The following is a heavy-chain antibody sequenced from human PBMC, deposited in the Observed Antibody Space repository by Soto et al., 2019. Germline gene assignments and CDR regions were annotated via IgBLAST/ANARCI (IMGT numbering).Heavy chain of an antibody. CDR1: GYSVSSDHY. CDR3: ARVTKLLWFGELLLDY. D-gene: IGHD3-10*01. Sequence: PSETLSLTCNVSGYSVSSDHYWGRIRQPPGKGLEWIATIYHSGTTYYNPSLKSRVTMSVDTSKNQFSLMLTSVTAADTAVYYCARVTKLLWFGELLLDYWGQGALVTVSS. J-gene: IGHJ4*02. V-gene: IGHV4-38-2*02. CDR2: IYHSGTT.